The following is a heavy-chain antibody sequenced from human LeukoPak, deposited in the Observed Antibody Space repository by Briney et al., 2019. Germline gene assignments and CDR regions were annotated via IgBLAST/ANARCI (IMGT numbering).Heavy chain of an antibody. CDR2: IHYSGST. V-gene: IGHV4-59*01. D-gene: IGHD1-26*01. CDR1: GGSISSYY. J-gene: IGHJ6*02. CDR3: ARSSGSYYLIDGMDV. Sequence: SETLSLTCTVSGGSISSYYWSWIRQPPGKGLEWIGYIHYSGSTNYNPSLKSRVTISVDTSKNQFSLKLSSVTAADTAVYYCARSSGSYYLIDGMDVWGQGTTVTVSS.